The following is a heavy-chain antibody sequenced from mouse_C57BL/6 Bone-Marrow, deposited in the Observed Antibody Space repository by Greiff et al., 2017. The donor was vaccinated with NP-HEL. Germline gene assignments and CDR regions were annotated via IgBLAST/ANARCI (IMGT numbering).Heavy chain of an antibody. CDR2: INPYNGGT. J-gene: IGHJ3*01. D-gene: IGHD2-2*01. Sequence: VQLQQSGPVLVKPGASVKMSCKASGYTFTDYYMNWVKQTHGKSLEWIGVINPYNGGTSYNQKFKGKATLTVDKSSSTAYMELNSLTSKGSAVDYCAIECWFQFAYWGQGTLVTVSA. V-gene: IGHV1-19*01. CDR3: AIECWFQFAY. CDR1: GYTFTDYY.